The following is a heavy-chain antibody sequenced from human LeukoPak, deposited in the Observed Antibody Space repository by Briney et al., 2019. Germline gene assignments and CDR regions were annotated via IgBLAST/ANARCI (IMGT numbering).Heavy chain of an antibody. CDR2: IYYSGST. J-gene: IGHJ4*02. CDR3: ARHQSKAMVRGAIDY. V-gene: IGHV4-34*01. CDR1: GGSFSGYY. Sequence: SETLSLTCAVYGGSFSGYYWSWIRQPPGKGLEWIGSIYYSGSTYYNPSLKSRVTISVDTSKNQFSLKLSSVTAADTAVYYCARHQSKAMVRGAIDYWGQGTLVTVSS. D-gene: IGHD3-10*01.